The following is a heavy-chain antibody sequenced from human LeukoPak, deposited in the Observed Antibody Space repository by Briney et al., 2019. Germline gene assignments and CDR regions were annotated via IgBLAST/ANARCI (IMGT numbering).Heavy chain of an antibody. CDR2: ISGSGGST. CDR3: VKVAKYYYGSETYYFFEH. Sequence: PGGSLRLSCAASGFIFSSYGMSWVRQAPGKGLEWVSGISGSGGSTYYADSVKGRFTISRDNAKNSLDLQMNSLRVEDTGIYYCVKVAKYYYGSETYYFFEHWGQGTPVTASS. J-gene: IGHJ4*02. V-gene: IGHV3-23*01. D-gene: IGHD3-10*01. CDR1: GFIFSSYG.